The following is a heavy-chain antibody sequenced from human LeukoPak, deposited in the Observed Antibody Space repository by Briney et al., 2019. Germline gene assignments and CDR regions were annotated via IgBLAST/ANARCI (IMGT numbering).Heavy chain of an antibody. CDR2: IKQDGGEK. CDR3: ARVGARQILEY. V-gene: IGHV3-7*01. J-gene: IGHJ4*02. D-gene: IGHD4-17*01. Sequence: GGSLRLSCAAYEFTFSSYWMSWVRQAPGKGLEWVANIKQDGGEKYYLDSVKGRFTVSRDNVKNSLYLQMSSLRAEDTAVYYCARVGARQILEYWGQGTLVTVSS. CDR1: EFTFSSYW.